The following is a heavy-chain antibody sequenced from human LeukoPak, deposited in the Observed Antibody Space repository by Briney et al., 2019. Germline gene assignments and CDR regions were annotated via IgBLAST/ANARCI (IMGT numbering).Heavy chain of an antibody. CDR1: GYSFTSYW. D-gene: IGHD3-10*01. V-gene: IGHV5-51*01. CDR2: IYPGDSDT. CDR3: ARWDYYGSGSYYRSPNFDC. Sequence: GESLKISCKGSGYSFTSYWIGWVRQMPGKGLEWMGIIYPGDSDTRYSPSFQGQVTISADKSISTAYLQWSSLKASDTAMYYCARWDYYGSGSYYRSPNFDCWGQGTLVTVSS. J-gene: IGHJ4*02.